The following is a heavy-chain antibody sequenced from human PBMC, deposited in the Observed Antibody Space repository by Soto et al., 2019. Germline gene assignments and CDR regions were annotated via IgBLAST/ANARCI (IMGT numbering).Heavy chain of an antibody. D-gene: IGHD3-22*01. CDR2: INPNSGGT. J-gene: IGHJ6*02. V-gene: IGHV1-2*02. CDR3: ARTHYYDSSGYGMDV. Sequence: ASVKVSCKASGYTFTGYYMHWVRQAPGQGLEWMGWINPNSGGTNYAQKFQGRVTMTRDTSISTAYMELSRLRSDDTAVYYCARTHYYDSSGYGMDVWGQGTTVTVS. CDR1: GYTFTGYY.